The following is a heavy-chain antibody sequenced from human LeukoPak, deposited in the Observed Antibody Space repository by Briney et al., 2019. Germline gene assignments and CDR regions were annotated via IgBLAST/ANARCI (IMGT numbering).Heavy chain of an antibody. V-gene: IGHV3-33*01. D-gene: IGHD6-19*01. CDR2: IWYDGSNK. CDR1: GFTFRSYG. Sequence: GGSLRLSCAASGFTFRSYGMHWVRQAPGKGLEWVAVIWYDGSNKYYADSVKGRFTISRDNSKNTLYLQMNSLRAEDTAVYYCARSPGIAVALDYWGQGTLVTVSS. CDR3: ARSPGIAVALDY. J-gene: IGHJ4*02.